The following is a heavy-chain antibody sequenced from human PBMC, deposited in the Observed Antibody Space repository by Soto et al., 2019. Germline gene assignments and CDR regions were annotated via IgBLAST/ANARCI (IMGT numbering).Heavy chain of an antibody. V-gene: IGHV3-7*01. CDR2: IKQDGSEK. CDR3: ARVPVITAAGTAWFHP. CDR1: GFTFSKYW. D-gene: IGHD6-13*01. J-gene: IGHJ5*02. Sequence: QPGGSLRLSCAASGFTFSKYWMSWVRQAPGKGLEWVANIKQDGSEKYYVDSVKGRFTISRDNAKNSLSLQMNSLRAEDTAVYYCARVPVITAAGTAWFHPWGQGTLVTVSS.